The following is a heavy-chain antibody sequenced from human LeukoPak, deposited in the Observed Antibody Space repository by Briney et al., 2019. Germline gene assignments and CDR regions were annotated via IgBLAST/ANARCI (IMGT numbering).Heavy chain of an antibody. CDR2: FNGGSSNNGGST. CDR3: ARAFVSLYSSGPPLEF. CDR1: GGSLRSGSYH. V-gene: IGHV4-61*02. Sequence: SETLSLTCSVSGGSLRSGSYHWTWIRQPAGKGLEWIGRIFNGGSSNNGGSTNYNPSLKSRATISQDTSKNQFSLSLTSVTAADTAVYYCARAFVSLYSSGPPLEFWGQGILITVSS. J-gene: IGHJ4*02. D-gene: IGHD3-22*01.